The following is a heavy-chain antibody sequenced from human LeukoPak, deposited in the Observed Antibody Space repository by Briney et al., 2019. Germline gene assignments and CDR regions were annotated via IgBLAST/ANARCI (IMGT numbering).Heavy chain of an antibody. CDR1: GFTFSNYG. CDR3: AKDRYDSSGYEDYYYYMDV. CDR2: IRYDGSIK. Sequence: GGSLRLSCAASGFTFSNYGMHWVRQAPGKGLEWVTFIRYDGSIKYFSDSVKGRFTISRDNSKNTLYLQMNSLRAEDTAVYYCAKDRYDSSGYEDYYYYMDVWGKGTTVTISS. J-gene: IGHJ6*03. D-gene: IGHD3-22*01. V-gene: IGHV3-30*02.